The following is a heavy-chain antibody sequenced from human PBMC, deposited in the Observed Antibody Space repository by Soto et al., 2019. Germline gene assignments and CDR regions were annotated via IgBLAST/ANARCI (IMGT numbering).Heavy chain of an antibody. CDR3: AKLDTGDLGY. D-gene: IGHD7-27*01. CDR1: GFTFSSYG. V-gene: IGHV3-30*18. CDR2: ISYDGSNK. Sequence: QVQLVESGGGVVQPGRSLRLSCVASGFTFSSYGMHWVRQAPGKGLEWVAVISYDGSNKYYADSVKGRFTISRDNSKNTLYLQMNSLRAEDTAVYYCAKLDTGDLGYWGQGTLVTVSS. J-gene: IGHJ4*02.